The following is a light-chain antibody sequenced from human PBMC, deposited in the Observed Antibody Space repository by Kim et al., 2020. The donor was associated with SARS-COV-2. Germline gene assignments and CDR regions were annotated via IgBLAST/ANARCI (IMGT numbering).Light chain of an antibody. CDR3: HQRGGWPPS. CDR1: QSVNNY. J-gene: IGKJ2*01. V-gene: IGKV3-11*01. Sequence: EVVLTQSPATLSVSPGDRVTLSCRASQSVNNYLAWYQVKPGQPPRLVVYDVSDRPTAIPARFSGSGSGTDFTLTISSLEPEDFAVYYCHQRGGWPPSFGQGTKLEI. CDR2: DVS.